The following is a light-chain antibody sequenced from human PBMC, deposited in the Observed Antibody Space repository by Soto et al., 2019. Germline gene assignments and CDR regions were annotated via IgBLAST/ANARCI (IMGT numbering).Light chain of an antibody. V-gene: IGKV3-11*01. Sequence: EIVLTQSPATLYLSPGERATLSCRASQSFSSYLAWYQQKPGQAPRLLIYDTSKRATGIPARFSGSGSGTDFTLSIISLEPEDFAVYYCQQRTNWPRSFTFGPGTKVDIK. CDR1: QSFSSY. CDR3: QQRTNWPRSFT. CDR2: DTS. J-gene: IGKJ3*01.